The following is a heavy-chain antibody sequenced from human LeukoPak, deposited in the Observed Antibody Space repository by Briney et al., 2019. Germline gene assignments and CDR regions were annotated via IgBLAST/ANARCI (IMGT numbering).Heavy chain of an antibody. CDR3: VKDIGTVGASPFDY. V-gene: IGHV3-23*01. J-gene: IGHJ4*02. CDR1: GLTFSSYA. Sequence: GGSLRLSCAVSGLTFSSYAMTWVRQAPGKGLEWVSVISGSGLNTYYTDSVKGRFTISRDNSKNTLSLQMNSLRAEDTAVYYCVKDIGTVGASPFDYWSQGTLVTVSS. D-gene: IGHD1-26*01. CDR2: ISGSGLNT.